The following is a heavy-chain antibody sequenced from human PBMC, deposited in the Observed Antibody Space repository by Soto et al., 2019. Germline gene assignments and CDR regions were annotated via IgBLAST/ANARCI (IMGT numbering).Heavy chain of an antibody. D-gene: IGHD5-12*01. Sequence: GGSLRLSCAASGFTFNNCGMSWVRRAPGMGLEWVATISGSGDTTYYADSVKGRFTISRDNSKNTLYLPMNSLRVEDTALYYCAKRSGYDSGRFDYWGQGTLVTVSS. V-gene: IGHV3-23*01. J-gene: IGHJ4*02. CDR3: AKRSGYDSGRFDY. CDR1: GFTFNNCG. CDR2: ISGSGDTT.